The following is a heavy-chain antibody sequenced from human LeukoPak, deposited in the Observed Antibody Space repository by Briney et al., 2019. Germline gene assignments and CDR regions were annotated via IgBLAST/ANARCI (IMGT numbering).Heavy chain of an antibody. Sequence: SETLSLTCTVSGGSISSGDYYWSWIRQPPGKGLEWIGYIYHSGSTYYNPSLKSRVTISVDTSKNQFSLKLSSVTAADTAVYYCARDRPQWLGRAFDIWGQGTMVTVSS. CDR2: IYHSGST. J-gene: IGHJ3*02. CDR1: GGSISSGDYY. CDR3: ARDRPQWLGRAFDI. D-gene: IGHD3-22*01. V-gene: IGHV4-30-4*01.